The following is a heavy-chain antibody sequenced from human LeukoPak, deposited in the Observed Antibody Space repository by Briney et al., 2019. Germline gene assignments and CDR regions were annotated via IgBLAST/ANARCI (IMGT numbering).Heavy chain of an antibody. V-gene: IGHV3-23*01. J-gene: IGHJ4*02. Sequence: GGSPRLSCAASGFTFSSYAMSWVRQAPGKGLEWVSAISGSGGSTYYADSVKGRFTISRDNSKNTLYLQMNSLRAEDTAVYYCAKGYGYCSSTSCSHESYCFDYWGQGTLVTVSS. CDR1: GFTFSSYA. CDR2: ISGSGGST. CDR3: AKGYGYCSSTSCSHESYCFDY. D-gene: IGHD2-2*03.